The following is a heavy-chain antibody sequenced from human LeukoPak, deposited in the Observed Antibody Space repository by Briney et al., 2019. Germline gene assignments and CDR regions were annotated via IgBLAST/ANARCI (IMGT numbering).Heavy chain of an antibody. CDR2: ISYTGGNK. Sequence: PGRSLRLSCAASGFTFSSYAMHWVRQAPGKGLEWVALISYTGGNKYYADSVKGRFTISRDNSNNTLYLQVNSLRAEDTAVYYCGKDAHSSGWRGGVDSWGQGTLVTVSS. D-gene: IGHD6-19*01. CDR1: GFTFSSYA. CDR3: GKDAHSSGWRGGVDS. V-gene: IGHV3-30*04. J-gene: IGHJ4*02.